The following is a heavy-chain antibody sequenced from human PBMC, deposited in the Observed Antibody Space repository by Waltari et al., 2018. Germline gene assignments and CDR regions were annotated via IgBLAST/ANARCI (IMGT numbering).Heavy chain of an antibody. V-gene: IGHV3-7*01. CDR3: ARDGYNYVIDQ. CDR1: GFSFSIYW. Sequence: EVQLVESGGGLVQPGGSLRLSCTVSGFSFSIYWMSWVRQAPGKGLEWVANIKQDGSEKYYVDSVKGRFTISRDNAKNSLYLQMNSLRAEDTAVYFCARDGYNYVIDQWGQGTLVSVSS. J-gene: IGHJ4*02. D-gene: IGHD1-1*01. CDR2: IKQDGSEK.